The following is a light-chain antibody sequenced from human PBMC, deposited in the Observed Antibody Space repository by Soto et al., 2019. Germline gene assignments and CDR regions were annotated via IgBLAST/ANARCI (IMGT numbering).Light chain of an antibody. CDR3: MQGTDWQIT. CDR1: QSLVHSDGIAY. CDR2: KVS. J-gene: IGKJ5*01. V-gene: IGKV2-30*02. Sequence: DVVMTQSPLSLPVTLGQPASISCRSNQSLVHSDGIAYFSWFQQRTGRSPRRLIYKVSNRDSGVPARLSGSGSGTDFALKISRVEAEDVVVYYCMQGTDWQITFGQGTRLEIK.